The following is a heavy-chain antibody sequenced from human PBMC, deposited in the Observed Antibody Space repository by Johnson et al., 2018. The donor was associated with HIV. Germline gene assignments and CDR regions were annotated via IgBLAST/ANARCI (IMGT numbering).Heavy chain of an antibody. CDR1: GFTVSSNY. CDR3: AKNWGSYGSEIDI. J-gene: IGHJ3*02. CDR2: IYSGGST. Sequence: VQLVESGGGLVQPGGSLRLSCAASGFTVSSNYMSWVRQAPGKGLEWVSVIYSGGSTYYADSVKGRFTISRDNSKNTLYLQMNSLRAEDTAVYYCAKNWGSYGSEIDIWGQGTMVTVSS. V-gene: IGHV3-66*01. D-gene: IGHD3-10*01.